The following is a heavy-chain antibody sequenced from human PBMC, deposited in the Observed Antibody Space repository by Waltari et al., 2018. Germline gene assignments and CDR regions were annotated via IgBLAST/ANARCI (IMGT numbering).Heavy chain of an antibody. CDR2: INPSGST. Sequence: QVQLQQWGAGLLKPSETLSLTCAVYGGSFSGYYWSWIRQPPGKGLEWIGEINPSGSTNYNPSLNSRVTRSVDTSKHQFSLKLSSVTAADTAVYYCARGRNYYVSGSYCFDPWGQGTLVTVSS. J-gene: IGHJ5*02. CDR3: ARGRNYYVSGSYCFDP. D-gene: IGHD3-10*01. V-gene: IGHV4-34*01. CDR1: GGSFSGYY.